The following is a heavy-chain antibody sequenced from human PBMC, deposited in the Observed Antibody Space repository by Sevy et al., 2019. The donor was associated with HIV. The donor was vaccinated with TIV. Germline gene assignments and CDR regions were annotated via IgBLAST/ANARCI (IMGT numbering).Heavy chain of an antibody. V-gene: IGHV3-48*01. D-gene: IGHD3-16*01. J-gene: IGHJ6*02. CDR1: GFTFSSYS. Sequence: GGFLRLSCAASGFTFSSYSMNWVRQAPGKGLEWVSYISSSSSTIYYADSVKGRFTISRDNAKNSLYLQMNSLRAEDTAVYYCARGGYYYGMDVWGQGTTVTVSS. CDR2: ISSSSSTI. CDR3: ARGGYYYGMDV.